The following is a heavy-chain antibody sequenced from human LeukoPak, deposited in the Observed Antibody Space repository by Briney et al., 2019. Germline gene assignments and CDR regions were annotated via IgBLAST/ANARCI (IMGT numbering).Heavy chain of an antibody. CDR1: GGSFSGYY. CDR2: IYTSGST. Sequence: PSETLSLTCAVYGGSFSGYYWSWIRQPAGKGLEWIGRIYTSGSTHYNPSLKSRVTMSVDTSKNQFSLKLSSVTAADTAVYYCARTYYDFWSGYYDAFDIWGQGTMVTVSS. CDR3: ARTYYDFWSGYYDAFDI. V-gene: IGHV4-59*10. J-gene: IGHJ3*02. D-gene: IGHD3-3*01.